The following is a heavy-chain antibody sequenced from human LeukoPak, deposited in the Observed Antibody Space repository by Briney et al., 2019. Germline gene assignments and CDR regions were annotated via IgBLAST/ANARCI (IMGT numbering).Heavy chain of an antibody. D-gene: IGHD3-10*01. J-gene: IGHJ4*02. Sequence: GGSLRLSCAASGFTFSNAWMSWVHQAPGQRLEWMGWINAGNGNTKYSQKFQGRVTITRNTSASTAYMELSSLSSEDTGVYYCARGTTMVDSWGQGTLVTVSS. CDR1: GFTFSNAW. CDR3: ARGTTMVDS. V-gene: IGHV1-3*01. CDR2: INAGNGNT.